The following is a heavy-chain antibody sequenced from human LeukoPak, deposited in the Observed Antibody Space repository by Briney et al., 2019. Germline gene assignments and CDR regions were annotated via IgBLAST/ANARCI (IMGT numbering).Heavy chain of an antibody. D-gene: IGHD1-26*01. CDR2: IKQDGGEK. CDR1: GFTFSSYW. J-gene: IGHJ4*02. CDR3: ARDKVVGATNFDY. V-gene: IGHV3-7*01. Sequence: QAGGSLRLSCAASGFTFSSYWMAWVRQSPGKGLEWVANIKQDGGEKYYVDSVKGRFTISRDNAKNSLYLQMNSLRAEDTAVYYCARDKVVGATNFDYWGQGTLVTVSS.